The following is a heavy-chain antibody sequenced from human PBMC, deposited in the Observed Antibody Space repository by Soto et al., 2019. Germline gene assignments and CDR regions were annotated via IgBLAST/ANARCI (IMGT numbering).Heavy chain of an antibody. D-gene: IGHD1-26*01. J-gene: IGHJ4*02. CDR2: VYSGGAT. CDR3: ARVPERL. CDR1: GFSVSRNY. Sequence: QLVETGGGLIQPGTSLTLSCAASGFSVSRNYMTWVRQAPGKGLEWVSFVYSGGATFYADTVKGRFILSSDDSQNTMYLPMNNLSAEDTSVYYCARVPERLWGRGTLVNVA. V-gene: IGHV3-53*02.